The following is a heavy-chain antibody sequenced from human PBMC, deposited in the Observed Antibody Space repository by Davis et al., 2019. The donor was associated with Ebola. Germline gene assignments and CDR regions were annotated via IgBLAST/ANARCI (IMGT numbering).Heavy chain of an antibody. CDR1: GFTVSSNY. CDR2: ISGSGGST. CDR3: AKDRGLWLEDVVD. Sequence: GGSLRLSCAASGFTVSSNYMSWVRQAPGKGLEWVSAISGSGGSTYYADSVKGRFTISRDNSKNTLYLQMNSLRAEDTAVYYCAKDRGLWLEDVVDWGQGTLVTVSS. J-gene: IGHJ4*02. D-gene: IGHD6-19*01. V-gene: IGHV3-23*01.